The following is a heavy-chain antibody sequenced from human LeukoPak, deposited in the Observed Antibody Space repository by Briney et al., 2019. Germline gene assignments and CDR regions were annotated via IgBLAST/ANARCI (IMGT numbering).Heavy chain of an antibody. D-gene: IGHD6-19*01. CDR3: AKMRVSVAGDYFDY. V-gene: IGHV1-18*01. Sequence: ASVKVSCKASGYTFTSYGISWVRQAPGQGLVWMGWISAYNGNTNYAQKLQGRVTMTTDTSTSTAYMELRSLRSDDTAVYYCAKMRVSVAGDYFDYWGQGTLVTVSS. CDR1: GYTFTSYG. J-gene: IGHJ4*02. CDR2: ISAYNGNT.